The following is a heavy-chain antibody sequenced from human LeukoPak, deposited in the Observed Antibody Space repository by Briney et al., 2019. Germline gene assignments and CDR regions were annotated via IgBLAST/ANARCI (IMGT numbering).Heavy chain of an antibody. V-gene: IGHV4-61*02. D-gene: IGHD6-13*01. Sequence: SETLSLTCTVSGGSLSSSGDYWNWIRQPAGKGLEWIGRVSAIGSTNQNPSLKSRVSISVDTSKNQFSLKLTSVTAADTAVYYCARHALRPGGQQLDTVGSYYYYGMDVWGQGTTVTVSS. CDR2: VSAIGST. CDR1: GGSLSSSGDY. J-gene: IGHJ6*02. CDR3: ARHALRPGGQQLDTVGSYYYYGMDV.